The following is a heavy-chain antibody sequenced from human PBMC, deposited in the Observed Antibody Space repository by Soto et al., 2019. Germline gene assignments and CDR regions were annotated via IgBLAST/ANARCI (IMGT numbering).Heavy chain of an antibody. J-gene: IGHJ6*02. CDR3: ARGNGAVFGVVITVYYYGMDV. V-gene: IGHV3-11*06. D-gene: IGHD3-3*01. CDR2: ISSSSSYT. CDR1: GFTFSDYY. Sequence: GGSLRLSCAASGFTFSDYYMSWIRQAPGKGLEWVSYISSSSSYTNYADSVKGRFTISRDNAKNSLYLQMNSLRAEDTAVYYCARGNGAVFGVVITVYYYGMDVWGQGTTVTVSS.